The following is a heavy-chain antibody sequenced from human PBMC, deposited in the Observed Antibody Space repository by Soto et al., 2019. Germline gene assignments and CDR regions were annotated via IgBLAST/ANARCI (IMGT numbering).Heavy chain of an antibody. CDR1: GYSIGSVYY. Sequence: SETLSLTCAVSGYSIGSVYYWGWIRQPPGQGLEWIGSIYHSGSTYYNPALKSRVTISVDTSKNQFSRKLSSVTAADTAACHCERGSTYNWFEPRGQGTLVRVSS. CDR2: IYHSGST. J-gene: IGHJ5*02. CDR3: ERGSTYNWFEP. V-gene: IGHV4-38-2*01. D-gene: IGHD6-6*01.